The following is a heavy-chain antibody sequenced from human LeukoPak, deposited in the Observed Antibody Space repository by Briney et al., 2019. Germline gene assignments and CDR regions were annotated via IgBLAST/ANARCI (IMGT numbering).Heavy chain of an antibody. CDR2: ISYDGSNK. V-gene: IGHV3-30*03. Sequence: PGRSLRLSCAASGFTFSSYGMHWVRQAPGKGLGWVAVISYDGSNKYYADSVKGRFTISRDNSKNTLYLQMNSLRAEDTAVYYCARAVAGTHWFDPWGQGTLVTVSS. CDR3: ARAVAGTHWFDP. J-gene: IGHJ5*02. CDR1: GFTFSSYG. D-gene: IGHD6-19*01.